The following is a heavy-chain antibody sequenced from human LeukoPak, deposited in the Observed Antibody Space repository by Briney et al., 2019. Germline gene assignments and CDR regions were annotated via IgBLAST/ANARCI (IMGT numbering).Heavy chain of an antibody. CDR2: IYYSGST. J-gene: IGHJ4*02. Sequence: SETLSLTCTVSGGSVTSDSYYWGWIRQPPGKGLEWIGSIYYSGSTYYNPSLKNRVTISVVTSKNQFSLKLRSVTAADTAVYYCASRWLGAPFDYWGQGTLVTVSS. V-gene: IGHV4-39*07. CDR3: ASRWLGAPFDY. D-gene: IGHD3-22*01. CDR1: GGSVTSDSYY.